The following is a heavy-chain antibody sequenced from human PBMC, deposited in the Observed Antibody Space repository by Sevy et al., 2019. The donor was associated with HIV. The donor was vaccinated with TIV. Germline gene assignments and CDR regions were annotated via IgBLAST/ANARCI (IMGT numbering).Heavy chain of an antibody. CDR2: IIPILRTT. CDR1: GGIFKTYV. Sequence: ASVKVSCKASGGIFKTYVFSWVRQAPGQGPEWVGGIIPILRTTNYAQKFQDRVTISADEYTKTVHMELRNLRSEDTGVYYCARVGGNGWYYFDYWGQETLVTVSS. J-gene: IGHJ4*02. V-gene: IGHV1-69*13. D-gene: IGHD6-19*01. CDR3: ARVGGNGWYYFDY.